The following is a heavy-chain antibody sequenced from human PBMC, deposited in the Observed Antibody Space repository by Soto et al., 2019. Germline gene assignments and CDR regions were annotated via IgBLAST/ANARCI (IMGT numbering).Heavy chain of an antibody. CDR1: GGSFSGYY. CDR2: INHSGST. V-gene: IGHV4-34*01. D-gene: IGHD6-13*01. J-gene: IGHJ6*03. CDR3: ARATSGYSFSWVNYRYYYYMDV. Sequence: SETLSLTCAVYGGSFSGYYWSWIRQPPGKGLEWIGEINHSGSTNYNPSLKSRVTISVDTSKNQFSLKLSSVTAADTAVYYCARATSGYSFSWVNYRYYYYMDVWGKGTTVTVSS.